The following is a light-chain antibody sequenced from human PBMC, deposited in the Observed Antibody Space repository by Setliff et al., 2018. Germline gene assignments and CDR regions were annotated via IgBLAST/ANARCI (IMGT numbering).Light chain of an antibody. J-gene: IGLJ1*01. CDR2: VST. CDR1: SSNIGAGYD. CDR3: QSYDSSLSGYV. Sequence: QSVLTQPPSVSGATGQRVTISCTGSSSNIGAGYDVHWYQQHPGTAPKLLIYVSTNRPSGVPDRFSGSKSGTSASLAITGLQAEDEAEDYCQSYDSSLSGYVFGTGTKVTVL. V-gene: IGLV1-40*01.